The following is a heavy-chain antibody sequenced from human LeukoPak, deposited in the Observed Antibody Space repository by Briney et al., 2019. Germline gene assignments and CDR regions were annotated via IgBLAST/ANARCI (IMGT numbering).Heavy chain of an antibody. J-gene: IGHJ4*02. CDR2: INPNTCSA. CDR1: GYPFTYYY. V-gene: IGHV1-2*02. Sequence: GASVKVSCKASGYPFTYYYSYGVRQAPGQGLEWMGWINPNTCSANFAQKFQDRLTMTMDTSIRTGYMELTRLRSDDTAVYYCATDSSGSYLPLFDHWGQGTPVTVPP. D-gene: IGHD3-22*01. CDR3: ATDSSGSYLPLFDH.